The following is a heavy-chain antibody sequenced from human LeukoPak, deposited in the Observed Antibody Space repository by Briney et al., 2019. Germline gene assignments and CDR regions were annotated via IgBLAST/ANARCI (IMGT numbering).Heavy chain of an antibody. CDR2: IYSDNT. Sequence: GGSLRLSCTVSGFTVSSNSMSWVRQAPGKGLEWVSFIYSDNTHYSDSVKGRFTISRDNSKNTLHLQMNSLRSEDTAVYYCARPGDSSGYYYSSFDYWGQGTLVTVSS. J-gene: IGHJ4*02. V-gene: IGHV3-53*05. CDR1: GFTVSSNS. CDR3: ARPGDSSGYYYSSFDY. D-gene: IGHD3-22*01.